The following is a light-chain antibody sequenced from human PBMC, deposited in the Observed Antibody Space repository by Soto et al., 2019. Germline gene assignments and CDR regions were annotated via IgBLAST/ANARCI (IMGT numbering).Light chain of an antibody. J-gene: IGKJ4*01. CDR1: QGISSL. CDR2: TAS. Sequence: DIQMTHSPSSVSASVGDRVTITCRASQGISSLLAWYQQKPGKAPNLLIHTASSLQSGVPSRSSGSGSGTDFTLTISSLQPEDFATYYCQQANSFPLSFGGGTKVEIK. CDR3: QQANSFPLS. V-gene: IGKV1-12*01.